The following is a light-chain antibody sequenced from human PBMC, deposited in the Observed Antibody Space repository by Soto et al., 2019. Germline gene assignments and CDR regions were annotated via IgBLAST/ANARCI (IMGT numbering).Light chain of an antibody. CDR3: CSYAVDITVV. CDR2: EGS. V-gene: IGLV2-23*01. CDR1: GSDVGGYTL. J-gene: IGLJ2*01. Sequence: QSALTQPASVSGSPGQSITISCTGTGSDVGGYTLVSWYQQHPGKAPKLLIYEGSKRPSGISNRFSGSKSGNTASLTISGLQAEDEAFYYCCSYAVDITVVFGGGTKLTVL.